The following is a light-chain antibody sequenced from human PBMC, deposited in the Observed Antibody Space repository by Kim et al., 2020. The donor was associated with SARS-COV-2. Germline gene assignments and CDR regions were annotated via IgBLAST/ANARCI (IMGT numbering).Light chain of an antibody. CDR2: EDD. CDR3: QSYNRDNVI. J-gene: IGLJ2*01. V-gene: IGLV6-57*03. CDR1: SGSIDDNY. Sequence: GKTVTISGTRSSGSIDDNYVQWYQQRPGGVPTTVIYEDDQRPSGVSDRFSGSIDSSSNSASLTISGLRTEDEADYYCQSYNRDNVIFGGGTQLTVL.